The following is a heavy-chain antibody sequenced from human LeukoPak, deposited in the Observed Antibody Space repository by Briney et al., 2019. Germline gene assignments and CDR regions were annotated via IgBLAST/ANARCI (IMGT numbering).Heavy chain of an antibody. V-gene: IGHV3-30*03. CDR3: AMVAATLFDY. CDR2: ISYDGSNK. J-gene: IGHJ4*02. Sequence: GGSLRLSCAASGFTFSSYGMHWVRQAPGKGLEWVAVISYDGSNKYYADSVKGRFTISRDNAKNSLYLQMNSLRAEDTAVYYCAMVAATLFDYWGQGTLVTVSS. CDR1: GFTFSSYG. D-gene: IGHD2-15*01.